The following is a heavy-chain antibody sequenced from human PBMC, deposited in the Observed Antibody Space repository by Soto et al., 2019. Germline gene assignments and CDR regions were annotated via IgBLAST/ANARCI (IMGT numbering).Heavy chain of an antibody. V-gene: IGHV1-18*01. CDR1: GYTFTSYG. CDR2: ISAYNGNT. J-gene: IGHJ3*02. CDR3: ARTLEVVVVAATPAAFDI. D-gene: IGHD2-15*01. Sequence: QVQLVQSGAEVKKPGASVKVSCKASGYTFTSYGISWVRQAPGQGLEWMGWISAYNGNTNYAQKLQGRVTMTTDTSTSTAYMELRSLRSDHTAVYYCARTLEVVVVAATPAAFDIWGQGTMVTVSS.